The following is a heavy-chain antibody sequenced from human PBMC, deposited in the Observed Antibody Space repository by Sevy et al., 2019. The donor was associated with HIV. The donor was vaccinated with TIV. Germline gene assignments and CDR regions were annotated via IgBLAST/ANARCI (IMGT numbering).Heavy chain of an antibody. J-gene: IGHJ4*02. D-gene: IGHD6-13*01. CDR1: GFTFNNYA. V-gene: IGHV3-30*04. CDR2: IPDDGNNI. CDR3: ARGGFSSSWSLGNYFDY. Sequence: LKISCATSGFTFNNYALHWVRQAPGKGLEWVAVIPDDGNNIYYEDSVKGRFTISRDNSKSTLFRQMNSLRAEDTAVYYCARGGFSSSWSLGNYFDYWGQGTLVTVSS.